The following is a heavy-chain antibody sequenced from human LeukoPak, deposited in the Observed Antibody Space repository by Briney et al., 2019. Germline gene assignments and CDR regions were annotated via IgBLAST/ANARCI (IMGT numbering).Heavy chain of an antibody. CDR3: ARLTRLSTSPDRYCLDY. V-gene: IGHV4-4*09. CDR2: IYTSGGT. J-gene: IGHJ4*02. Sequence: SETLSLTCTVSGDSISSYYWSWIRQPPGKGLEWIGYIYTSGGTNYIPSLKGRVTISIDTSKNPFSLKLSSVTAADSAVYYCARLTRLSTSPDRYCLDYCGQGTLVTVSS. D-gene: IGHD6-6*01. CDR1: GDSISSYY.